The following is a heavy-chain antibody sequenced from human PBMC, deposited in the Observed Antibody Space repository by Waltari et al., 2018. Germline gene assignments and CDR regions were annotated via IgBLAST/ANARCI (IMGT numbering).Heavy chain of an antibody. Sequence: QLQLQESGSGLVKPSQTLSLTCAVSGGSISSGGYSWSWIRQPPGKGLEWIGYIYHSGSTYYNPSLKSRVTISVDRSKNQFSLKLSSVTAADTAVYYCARGVTMVQGVIISPQYFDYWGQGTLVTVSS. CDR2: IYHSGST. CDR1: GGSISSGGYS. CDR3: ARGVTMVQGVIISPQYFDY. J-gene: IGHJ4*02. D-gene: IGHD3-10*01. V-gene: IGHV4-30-2*01.